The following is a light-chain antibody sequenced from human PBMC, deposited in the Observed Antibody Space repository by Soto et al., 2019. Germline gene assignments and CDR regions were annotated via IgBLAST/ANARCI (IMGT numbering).Light chain of an antibody. CDR1: SSDVGDYNY. CDR3: SSYTSSSSVV. V-gene: IGLV2-14*01. J-gene: IGLJ2*01. Sequence: QSALTQPASVSGSPGQSITISCTGTSSDVGDYNYVSWYQHHPGKVPKLMIYEVSDRPSGVSNRCSGSKSGNTASLTISGLQAEDEADYYCSSYTSSSSVVFGGGTKVTVL. CDR2: EVS.